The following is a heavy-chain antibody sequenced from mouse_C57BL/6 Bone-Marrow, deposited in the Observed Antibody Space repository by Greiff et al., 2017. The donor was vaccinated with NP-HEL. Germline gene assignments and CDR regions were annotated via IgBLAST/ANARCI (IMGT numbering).Heavy chain of an antibody. CDR3: AKIYYGNYGWYFDV. Sequence: EVNLVESGGGLVQPGGSLKLSCAASGFTFSDYGMAWVRQAPRKGPEWVAFISNLAYSIYYADTVTGRFTISRENAKNTLYLEMSSLRSEDTAMYYCAKIYYGNYGWYFDVWGTGTTVTVSS. J-gene: IGHJ1*03. CDR2: ISNLAYSI. D-gene: IGHD2-1*01. CDR1: GFTFSDYG. V-gene: IGHV5-15*01.